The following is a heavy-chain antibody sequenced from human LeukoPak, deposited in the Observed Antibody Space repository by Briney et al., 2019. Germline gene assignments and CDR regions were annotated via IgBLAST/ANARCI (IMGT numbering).Heavy chain of an antibody. CDR3: ERETGSSGWYHHYYYYMDV. J-gene: IGHJ6*03. CDR1: GGSISSYY. CDR2: ISTSGGT. V-gene: IGHV4-4*07. Sequence: SQSQSLTNAFGGGSISSYYWSWIRHPGRKGQEWSGLISTSGGTNYDPSLKSRVTISVDTSKNHSSLKLSSVTAADTAVYYCERETGSSGWYHHYYYYMDVWGKETTVTIS. D-gene: IGHD6-13*01.